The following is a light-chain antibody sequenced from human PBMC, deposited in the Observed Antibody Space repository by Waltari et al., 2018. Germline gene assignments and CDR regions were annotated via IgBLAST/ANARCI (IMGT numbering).Light chain of an antibody. V-gene: IGKV3-20*01. CDR2: GAS. Sequence: EIVLTQSPGTLSLSPGARATLSCRASQGVRSSELAWYQQKPGQAPRLLIFGASNRATGIPDRFSGSGSGTDFTLTISRLEPEDFAVYYCLQYGSSPWTFGQGTKVEIK. CDR1: QGVRSSE. J-gene: IGKJ1*01. CDR3: LQYGSSPWT.